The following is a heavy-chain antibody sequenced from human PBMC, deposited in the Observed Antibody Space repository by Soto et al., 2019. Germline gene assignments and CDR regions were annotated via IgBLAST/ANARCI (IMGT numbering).Heavy chain of an antibody. J-gene: IGHJ5*01. D-gene: IGHD4-17*01. CDR2: INAYNGNA. CDR3: ARGTVTNVEC. Sequence: ASVKVSSKASGCTYTRYGSRWLRQASGEWSEWMVWINAYNGNATYAKKLQGRVTMTTDTSTSTAYMELRSLRSDDTAVYYCARGTVTNVECWG. CDR1: GCTYTRYG. V-gene: IGHV1-18*04.